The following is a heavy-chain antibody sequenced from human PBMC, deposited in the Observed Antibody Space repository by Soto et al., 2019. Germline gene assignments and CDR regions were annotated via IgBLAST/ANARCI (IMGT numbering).Heavy chain of an antibody. Sequence: SETLSLTCTVSGGSISSGDYYWSWIRQPPGKGLEWIGYIYYSGSTYYNPSLKSRVTISVDTSKNQFSLKLSSVTAADTAVFYCARGGNDSGVSVVFNIWGKGTMAT. CDR3: ARGGNDSGVSVVFNI. CDR1: GGSISSGDYY. J-gene: IGHJ3*02. CDR2: IYYSGST. D-gene: IGHD3-22*01. V-gene: IGHV4-30-4*01.